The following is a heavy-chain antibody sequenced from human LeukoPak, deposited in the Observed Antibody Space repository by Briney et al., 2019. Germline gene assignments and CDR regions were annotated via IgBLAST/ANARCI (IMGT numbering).Heavy chain of an antibody. V-gene: IGHV4-59*01. Sequence: SETLSLTCTVSGVSISSYYWTWLRQPPGKGLKWIGYVYYSGSTNYNPSLKSRVSISVDTSKNQFSLNLSSVTATDTAVYYCAREDGYNFRVIDYWGQGTLVTASS. CDR2: VYYSGST. D-gene: IGHD5-24*01. J-gene: IGHJ4*02. CDR3: AREDGYNFRVIDY. CDR1: GVSISSYY.